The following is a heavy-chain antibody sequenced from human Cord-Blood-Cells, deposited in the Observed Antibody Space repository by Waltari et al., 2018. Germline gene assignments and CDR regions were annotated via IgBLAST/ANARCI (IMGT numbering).Heavy chain of an antibody. CDR3: ASQGIGAFDI. CDR1: GSTFSSYA. V-gene: IGHV3-30-3*01. CDR2: ISYDGSNK. D-gene: IGHD3-10*01. Sequence: QVQLVESGVGVVQPGRSLRLSCAASGSTFSSYALHWVRQAPGKGLEWVAVISYDGSNKYYADSVKGRFTISRDKSKNTLYLQMNSLRAEDTAVYYCASQGIGAFDIWGQGTMVTVSS. J-gene: IGHJ3*02.